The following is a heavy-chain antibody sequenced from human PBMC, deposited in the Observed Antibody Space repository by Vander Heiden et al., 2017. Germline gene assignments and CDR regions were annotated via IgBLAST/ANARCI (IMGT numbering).Heavy chain of an antibody. CDR2: ISSNGTYI. CDR3: AREAGYSGYDYYYYYGMDV. D-gene: IGHD5-12*01. V-gene: IGHV3-21*02. J-gene: IGHJ6*02. Sequence: EVQLVESGGGLVKPGGSLRLSCTASGVTFSLYSLSWVRLAPGKGLEWVSSISSNGTYIFYADSVKGRFTISRDNAKNSLSLQMTSLRAEDTAVYYCAREAGYSGYDYYYYYGMDVWGQGTTVTVSS. CDR1: GVTFSLYS.